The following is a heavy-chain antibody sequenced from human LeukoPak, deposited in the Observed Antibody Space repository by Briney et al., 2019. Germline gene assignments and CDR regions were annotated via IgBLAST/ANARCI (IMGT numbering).Heavy chain of an antibody. J-gene: IGHJ4*02. Sequence: PLETLSLTCAVYSGSFSGYYWSWIRLTPGKGLEWIGEIKDGGITNYNPSLRSRVTISKDTSNNQMSLNLHSATAADTAVYYCVRGFSGVVGDHWGQGTLVTVSS. V-gene: IGHV4-34*01. CDR2: IKDGGIT. D-gene: IGHD3-10*01. CDR1: SGSFSGYY. CDR3: VRGFSGVVGDH.